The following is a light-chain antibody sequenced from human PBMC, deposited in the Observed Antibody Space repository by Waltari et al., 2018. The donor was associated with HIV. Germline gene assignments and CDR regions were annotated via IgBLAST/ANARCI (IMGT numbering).Light chain of an antibody. Sequence: DIRLTQSTSTLSASAGDRVAITCRAGQNVGAFLAWYQQKPGKPPKHLFFQASILEGGVPSRFSGSVSGSDFTLTINGLQSDDFATYYCHQYASFSGTFGQGTKVEF. CDR2: QAS. V-gene: IGKV1-5*03. CDR1: QNVGAF. CDR3: HQYASFSGT. J-gene: IGKJ1*01.